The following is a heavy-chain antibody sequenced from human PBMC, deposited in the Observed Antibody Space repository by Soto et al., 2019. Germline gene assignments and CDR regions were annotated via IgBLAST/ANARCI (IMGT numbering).Heavy chain of an antibody. D-gene: IGHD5-12*01. Sequence: PGRSLRLSCAASGFTFSSYGMHWVRQAPGKGLEWVAVISYDGSSKYYADSVKGRFTISRDNSKNTLYLQMNSLRAEDTAVYYCAKTGYDEGSYYYGMDVWGQGTTVTVSS. J-gene: IGHJ6*02. CDR3: AKTGYDEGSYYYGMDV. V-gene: IGHV3-30*18. CDR1: GFTFSSYG. CDR2: ISYDGSSK.